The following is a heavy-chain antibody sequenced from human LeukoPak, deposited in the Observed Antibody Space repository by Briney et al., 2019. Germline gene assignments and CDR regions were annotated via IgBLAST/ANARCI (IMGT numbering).Heavy chain of an antibody. CDR3: ARAMVRGVIITAFFDY. Sequence: GEALKISCKGSGYLFTSYWIGWVRQMPGKDLERMGIIYPGDSDTTYSPSLQGQVTIYADTSISTAYLQWRSLKASDTAMYYCARAMVRGVIITAFFDYWGQGTLVTVSS. J-gene: IGHJ4*02. CDR2: IYPGDSDT. V-gene: IGHV5-51*01. CDR1: GYLFTSYW. D-gene: IGHD3-10*01.